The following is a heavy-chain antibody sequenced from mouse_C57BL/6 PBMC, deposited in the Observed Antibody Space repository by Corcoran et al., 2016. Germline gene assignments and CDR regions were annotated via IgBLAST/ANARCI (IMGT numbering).Heavy chain of an antibody. CDR3: ARPHYYGSSPFAY. CDR2: INTYSGVP. D-gene: IGHD1-1*01. J-gene: IGHJ3*01. Sequence: QIQLVQSGPELKKPGETVKISCKASGYTFTTYGMSWVKQAPGKGLKWMGWINTYSGVPTYADDFKGRFAFSLETSASTAYLQINNLKNEDTATYFCARPHYYGSSPFAYWGQGTLVTVSA. CDR1: GYTFTTYG. V-gene: IGHV9-3*01.